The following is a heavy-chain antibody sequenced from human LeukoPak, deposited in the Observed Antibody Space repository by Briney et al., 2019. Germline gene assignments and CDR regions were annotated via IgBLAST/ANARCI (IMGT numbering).Heavy chain of an antibody. CDR1: GGTFSSYA. CDR3: ARESDLYCSSTSCRFDP. J-gene: IGHJ5*02. Sequence: SVKVSCKASGGTFSSYAISWVRQAPGQVLEWTGGIIPVFGTANYAQKFQGRVTITADESTSTAYMELSSLRSEDTAVYYCARESDLYCSSTSCRFDPWGQGTLVTVSS. CDR2: IIPVFGTA. V-gene: IGHV1-69*13. D-gene: IGHD2-2*01.